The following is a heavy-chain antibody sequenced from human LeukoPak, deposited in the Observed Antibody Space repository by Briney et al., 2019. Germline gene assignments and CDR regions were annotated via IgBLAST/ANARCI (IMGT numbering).Heavy chain of an antibody. CDR1: GGSISRYY. D-gene: IGHD2-21*01. V-gene: IGHV4-59*13. CDR2: IYSSGNT. Sequence: SETLTLTCTVSGGSISRYYWSWLRQPPGKGLEWIGYIYSSGNTNYNPSLKSRLTISIEKSKNQFSLKLSSVTAADTAVYYCAREIGLPGRCDSWGRGTTVTVSS. J-gene: IGHJ6*02. CDR3: AREIGLPGRCDS.